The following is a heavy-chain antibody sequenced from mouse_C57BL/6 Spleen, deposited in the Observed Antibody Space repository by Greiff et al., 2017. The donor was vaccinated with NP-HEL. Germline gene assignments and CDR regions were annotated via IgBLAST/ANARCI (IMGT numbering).Heavy chain of an antibody. Sequence: VKQSCKASGYTFTSYWMQWVKQRPGQGLEWIGEIDPSDSYTNYNQKFKGKATLTVDTSSSTAYMQLSSLTSEDSAVYYCARKGSSYAMDYWGQGTSVTVSS. CDR2: IDPSDSYT. D-gene: IGHD1-1*01. CDR1: GYTFTSYW. CDR3: ARKGSSYAMDY. V-gene: IGHV1-50*01. J-gene: IGHJ4*01.